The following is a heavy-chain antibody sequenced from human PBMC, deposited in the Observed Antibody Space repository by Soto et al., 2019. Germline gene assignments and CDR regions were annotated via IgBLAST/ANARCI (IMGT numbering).Heavy chain of an antibody. Sequence: QVQLQESGPGLVKPSETLSLTCTVSGGSISSYYWSWIRQPAGQGLEWIGRLHTSGSTNYNPSLKSRVIMSVDRSTNQFSLKLSSVTAADTAVSYVARVYGSGSYYNDYWGQGTLVTVSS. D-gene: IGHD3-10*01. CDR1: GGSISSYY. V-gene: IGHV4-4*07. J-gene: IGHJ4*02. CDR3: ARVYGSGSYYNDY. CDR2: LHTSGST.